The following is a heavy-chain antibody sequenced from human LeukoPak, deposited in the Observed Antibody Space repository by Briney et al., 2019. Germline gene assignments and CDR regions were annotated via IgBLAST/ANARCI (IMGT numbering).Heavy chain of an antibody. D-gene: IGHD6-19*01. Sequence: GGSLRLSCAASGFTFSNAWMSWVRQAPGKGLGWVGRIKSKTDGGTTDYAAPVKGRFTISRDDSKNTLYLQMNSLKTEDTAVYYCTTEPGIAVAGTFDYWGQGTLVTVSS. V-gene: IGHV3-15*01. CDR1: GFTFSNAW. CDR3: TTEPGIAVAGTFDY. J-gene: IGHJ4*02. CDR2: IKSKTDGGTT.